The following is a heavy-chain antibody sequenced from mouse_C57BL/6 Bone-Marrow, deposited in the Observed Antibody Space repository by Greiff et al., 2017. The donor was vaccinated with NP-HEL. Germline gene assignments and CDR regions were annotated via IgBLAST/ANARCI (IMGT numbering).Heavy chain of an antibody. V-gene: IGHV5-17*01. CDR3: ARHYGYDRWYFDV. CDR1: GFTFSDYG. D-gene: IGHD2-2*01. CDR2: ISSGSSTI. J-gene: IGHJ1*03. Sequence: EVKLMESGGGLVKPGGSLKLSCAASGFTFSDYGMHWVRQAPEKGLEWVAYISSGSSTIYYADTVKGRFTISRDNAKNTLFLQMTSLRSEDTAMYYCARHYGYDRWYFDVWGTGTTVTVSS.